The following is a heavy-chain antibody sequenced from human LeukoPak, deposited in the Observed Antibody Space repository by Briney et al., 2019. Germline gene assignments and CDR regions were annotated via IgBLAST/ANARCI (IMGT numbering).Heavy chain of an antibody. J-gene: IGHJ6*03. D-gene: IGHD3-10*01. CDR3: ARTRYYGSGSYHYMDV. V-gene: IGHV5-51*01. Sequence: GESLKISCKGSGDSFTTYWIGWVRQMPGKGLEWMGIIYFGDSDTRYSPSFQGQVTISADKSISTAYLQWSGLKASDTAMYYCARTRYYGSGSYHYMDVWGKGTTVTVSS. CDR1: GDSFTTYW. CDR2: IYFGDSDT.